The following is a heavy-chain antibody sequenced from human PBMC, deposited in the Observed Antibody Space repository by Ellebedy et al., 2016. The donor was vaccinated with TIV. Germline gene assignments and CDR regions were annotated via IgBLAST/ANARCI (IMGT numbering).Heavy chain of an antibody. CDR2: ISYDGSNK. J-gene: IGHJ4*02. V-gene: IGHV3-30-3*01. D-gene: IGHD3-3*01. Sequence: GGSLRLXCAASGFIFSSYAMHWVRQAPGKGLEWVAVISYDGSNKYYADSVKGRFTVSRDNSKNTLNLQMNSLRAEDSAVYYCAKVDPRYGVAPFDSWGQGTLVIVSS. CDR3: AKVDPRYGVAPFDS. CDR1: GFIFSSYA.